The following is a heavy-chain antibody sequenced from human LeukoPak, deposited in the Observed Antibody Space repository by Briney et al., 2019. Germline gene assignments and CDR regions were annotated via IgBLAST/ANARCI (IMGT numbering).Heavy chain of an antibody. CDR3: ARGGGIGAAAGTSNWFDP. D-gene: IGHD6-13*01. CDR1: GGSISSSSYY. V-gene: IGHV4-39*07. J-gene: IGHJ5*02. Sequence: SETLSLTCTVSGGSISSSSYYWGWIRQPPGKGLEWIGSIYYSGSTYYNPSLKSRVTISVDTSKNQFSLKLSSVTAADTAVYYCARGGGIGAAAGTSNWFDPWGQGTLVTVSS. CDR2: IYYSGST.